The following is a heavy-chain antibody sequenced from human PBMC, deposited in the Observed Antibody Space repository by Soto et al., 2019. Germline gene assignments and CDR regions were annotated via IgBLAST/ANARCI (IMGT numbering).Heavy chain of an antibody. CDR3: ARDDGDIVAAPIENNGLSNRLDF. D-gene: IGHD5-12*01. Sequence: QVKVVESGGGVVQPGRSLRLSCAASGFTFSNYGMHWVRQAPGKGLEWLAAIWYDGIKKHYADSLEGLLSTSRDNSNNTVYLQINSLRAVDTAVYYCARDDGDIVAAPIENNGLSNRLDFWGQGTLVTVSS. J-gene: IGHJ4*02. V-gene: IGHV3-33*01. CDR2: IWYDGIKK. CDR1: GFTFSNYG.